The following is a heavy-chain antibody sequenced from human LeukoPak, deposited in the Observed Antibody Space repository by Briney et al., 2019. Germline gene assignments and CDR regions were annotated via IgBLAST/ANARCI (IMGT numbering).Heavy chain of an antibody. V-gene: IGHV4-39*01. CDR3: ARPDYYYYHMDV. CDR1: GGSISSSSYY. Sequence: PSETLSLTCSVSGGSISSSSYYWGWIPQPPGKGLEWIGNIYYSGITYYNPSLKSRVTISVDTSKTQFSLKLSSVTAADTAVYYCARPDYYYYHMDVWGKGTTVTVSS. CDR2: IYYSGIT. J-gene: IGHJ6*03.